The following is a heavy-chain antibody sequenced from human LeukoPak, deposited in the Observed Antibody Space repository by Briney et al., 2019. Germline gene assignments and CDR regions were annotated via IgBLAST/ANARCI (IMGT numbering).Heavy chain of an antibody. CDR3: ARDITVTDHDIGY. CDR2: ISPNGGST. CDR1: GYAFTTYY. Sequence: ASVKVSCKASGYAFTTYYIHWLRQAPGQGPEWMGIISPNGGSTSYAQTFQGRVTMARDTSTSTVYMELSSLKSEDTAVYYCARDITVTDHDIGYWGQGTLVTVSS. V-gene: IGHV1-46*01. D-gene: IGHD3-10*01. J-gene: IGHJ4*02.